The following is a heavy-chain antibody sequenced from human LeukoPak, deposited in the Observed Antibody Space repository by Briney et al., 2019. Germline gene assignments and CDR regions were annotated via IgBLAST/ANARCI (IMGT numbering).Heavy chain of an antibody. V-gene: IGHV5-51*01. CDR1: GYSFNIYW. CDR2: IYPGDSDT. CDR3: ARLRVPTTVTTRYFDY. J-gene: IGHJ4*02. Sequence: GESLKISCKGSGYSFNIYWIGWVRQMPGKGLEWMGIIYPGDSDTRYSPSFQGQVTISADKSISTAYLQWSSLKASDTAMYYCARLRVPTTVTTRYFDYWGQGTLVTVSS. D-gene: IGHD4-17*01.